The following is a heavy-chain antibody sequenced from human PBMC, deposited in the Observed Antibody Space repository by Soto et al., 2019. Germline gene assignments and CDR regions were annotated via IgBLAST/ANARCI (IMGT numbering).Heavy chain of an antibody. D-gene: IGHD6-19*01. CDR1: GGTFSSYA. CDR3: ARAVGYSSGWYVLGSYYGMDV. V-gene: IGHV1-69*13. CDR2: IIPIFGTA. J-gene: IGHJ6*02. Sequence: SVKVSCKASGGTFSSYAISWVRQAPGQGLEWMEGIIPIFGTANYAQKFQGRVTITADESTSTAYMELRSLRSDDTAVYYCARAVGYSSGWYVLGSYYGMDVWGQGTTVTVSS.